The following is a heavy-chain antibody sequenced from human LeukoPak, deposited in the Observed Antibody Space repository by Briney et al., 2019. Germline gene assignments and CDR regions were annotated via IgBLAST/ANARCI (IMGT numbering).Heavy chain of an antibody. V-gene: IGHV1-2*02. CDR3: AIVTYYYGSGSVAFDI. J-gene: IGHJ3*02. Sequence: ASVKVSCKASGYTFTGYYIHWVRQAPGQGLEWMGWINPNSGGTNYAQKFQGRVTMTRDTSISTAYMELSRLRSDDTAVYYCAIVTYYYGSGSVAFDIWGQGTMVTVSS. D-gene: IGHD3-10*01. CDR1: GYTFTGYY. CDR2: INPNSGGT.